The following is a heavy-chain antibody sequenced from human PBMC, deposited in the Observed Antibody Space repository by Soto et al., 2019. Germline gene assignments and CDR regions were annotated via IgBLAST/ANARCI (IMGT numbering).Heavy chain of an antibody. V-gene: IGHV1-69*06. CDR2: IIPLFGTT. D-gene: IGHD2-15*01. CDR1: GGTFSKFV. CDR3: ASREGVAGPATYISPGYYFDC. J-gene: IGHJ4*02. Sequence: QVQLVQSGAEVKKPGSSVKVSCRASGGTFSKFVVSWVRQAPGQGLEWMGGIIPLFGTTNYAQKFQGRVTITAIKSTTTAYMELSSLRSDHTAVYYCASREGVAGPATYISPGYYFDCWGQGTLVTVSS.